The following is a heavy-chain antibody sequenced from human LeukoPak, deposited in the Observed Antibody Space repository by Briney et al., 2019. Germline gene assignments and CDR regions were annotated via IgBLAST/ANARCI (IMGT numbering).Heavy chain of an antibody. J-gene: IGHJ4*02. Sequence: ASVKVSCKVSGYTLTELSMHWVRQAPGKGLEWMGGFDPEDGETIYAQKFQGRVTMTEDTSTGTAYMELSSLRSEDTAVYYCATYSSGWYYFDYWGQGTLVTVSS. D-gene: IGHD6-19*01. CDR2: FDPEDGET. V-gene: IGHV1-24*01. CDR1: GYTLTELS. CDR3: ATYSSGWYYFDY.